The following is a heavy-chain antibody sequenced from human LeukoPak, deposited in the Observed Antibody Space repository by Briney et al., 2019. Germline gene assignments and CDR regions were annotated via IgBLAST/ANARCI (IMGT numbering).Heavy chain of an antibody. V-gene: IGHV3-7*01. CDR1: GFTFNSYW. CDR2: IKQDGSEK. D-gene: IGHD4-17*01. CDR3: ARESGSVTSEVDFDY. J-gene: IGHJ4*02. Sequence: GGSLRLSCAASGFTFNSYWMSWVRQAPGKGLEWVANIKQDGSEKYYVDSVKGRFTISRDNAKNSLYLQMNSLRAEDTAVYYCARESGSVTSEVDFDYWGQGTLVTVSS.